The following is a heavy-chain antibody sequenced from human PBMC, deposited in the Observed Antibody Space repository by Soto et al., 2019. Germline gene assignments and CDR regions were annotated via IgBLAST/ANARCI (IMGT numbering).Heavy chain of an antibody. J-gene: IGHJ4*02. Sequence: SVKVSCKASGFTFTSSAVQWVRQARGQRLEWIGWIVVGSGNTNYAQKFQERATITRDMSTSTAYMELSSLRSEDTAVYYCAAAADCSGGSCYPGDYWGQGTLVTVSS. V-gene: IGHV1-58*01. CDR2: IVVGSGNT. CDR3: AAAADCSGGSCYPGDY. CDR1: GFTFTSSA. D-gene: IGHD2-15*01.